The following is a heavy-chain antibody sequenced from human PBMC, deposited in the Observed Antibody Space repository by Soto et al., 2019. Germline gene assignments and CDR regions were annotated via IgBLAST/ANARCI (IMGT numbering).Heavy chain of an antibody. J-gene: IGHJ5*02. Sequence: ASVKVSCKVSGYTLTELSMHWVRQAPRKGLEWMGGFDPEDGETIYAQKFQGRVTMTEDTSTDTAYMELSSLRSEDTAVYYCATDFHNYYGSGSYYPWGQGTLVTVSS. V-gene: IGHV1-24*01. CDR3: ATDFHNYYGSGSYYP. CDR1: GYTLTELS. D-gene: IGHD3-10*01. CDR2: FDPEDGET.